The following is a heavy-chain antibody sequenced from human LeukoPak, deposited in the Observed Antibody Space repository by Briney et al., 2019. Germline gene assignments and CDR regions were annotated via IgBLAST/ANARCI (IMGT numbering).Heavy chain of an antibody. V-gene: IGHV1-69*13. J-gene: IGHJ4*02. CDR3: ARDLEGDSRGYFDY. Sequence: ASVKVSCKASGGTFSSYAISWVRQAPGQGLEWMGGIIPIFGTANYAQKFQGRVTITADESTSTAYMELSSLRSEDTAVYYCARDLEGDSRGYFDYWGQGTLVTVSS. CDR1: GGTFSSYA. CDR2: IIPIFGTA. D-gene: IGHD1-1*01.